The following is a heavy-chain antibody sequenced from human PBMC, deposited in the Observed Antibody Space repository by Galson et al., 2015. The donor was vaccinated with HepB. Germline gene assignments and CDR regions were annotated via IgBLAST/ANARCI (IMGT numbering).Heavy chain of an antibody. Sequence: SVKVSCKASGYTFSSYAISWVRQAPGQGLEWMGVIIPIFGTANYAQKFQGRVTITADESTSTAYMELSSLRSEDTAVYYCASPTVTYYYYYGMDVWGQGTTVTVSS. V-gene: IGHV1-69*13. CDR1: GYTFSSYA. CDR3: ASPTVTYYYYYGMDV. CDR2: IIPIFGTA. D-gene: IGHD4-11*01. J-gene: IGHJ6*02.